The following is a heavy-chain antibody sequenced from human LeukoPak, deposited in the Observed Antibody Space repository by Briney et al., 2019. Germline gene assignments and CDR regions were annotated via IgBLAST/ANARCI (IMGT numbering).Heavy chain of an antibody. J-gene: IGHJ4*02. Sequence: SETLSLTCAVSGYSISTGYYWGWIRQPPGKGLEWIGSIYHSGSTYYNPSLRSRVTISVDTSKNQFSLKLNSVTAADTAVYYCARHVWIQDIDYWGQGTLVTVSS. CDR3: ARHVWIQDIDY. D-gene: IGHD5-18*01. CDR1: GYSISTGYY. CDR2: IYHSGST. V-gene: IGHV4-38-2*01.